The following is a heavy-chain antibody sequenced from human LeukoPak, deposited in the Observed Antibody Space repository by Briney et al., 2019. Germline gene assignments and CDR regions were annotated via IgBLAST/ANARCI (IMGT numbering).Heavy chain of an antibody. J-gene: IGHJ3*02. CDR1: GGTFSSYA. CDR2: IIPIFDTP. V-gene: IGHV1-69*05. CDR3: ARGLLGVQDAFDI. Sequence: ASVKVSCKASGGTFSSYAISWVRQAPGQGLEWMGGIIPIFDTPNYAQKFQGRVTITTDESTSTVYMELSSLRSEDTAVYYCARGLLGVQDAFDIWGQGTMVTVSS. D-gene: IGHD2-8*01.